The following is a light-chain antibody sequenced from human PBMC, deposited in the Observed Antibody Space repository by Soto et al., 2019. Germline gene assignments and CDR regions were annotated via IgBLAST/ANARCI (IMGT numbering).Light chain of an antibody. Sequence: EIVLTQSPGTLSLSPGERATLSCGTSQIISGDDLAWYKQKPGQAPRLLIYGASSRTSGVPDRFSGSGSGTDFSLSISRLEPEDFAVYYCQHYDSAPFPFGPGTRVDI. J-gene: IGKJ3*01. V-gene: IGKV3-20*01. CDR3: QHYDSAPFP. CDR2: GAS. CDR1: QIISGDD.